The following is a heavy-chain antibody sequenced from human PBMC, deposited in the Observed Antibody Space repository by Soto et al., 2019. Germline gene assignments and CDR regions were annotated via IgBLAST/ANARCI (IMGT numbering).Heavy chain of an antibody. Sequence: ASVKVSCKASGYTFTGYYMHWVRQAPGQGLEWMGWINPNSGGTNYAQKFQGRGTMTRDTSISTAYMELSRLRSDDTAVYYCARGAARSPDLNYYYGMDVWGQGTTVTVSS. J-gene: IGHJ6*02. CDR3: ARGAARSPDLNYYYGMDV. CDR1: GYTFTGYY. D-gene: IGHD6-6*01. CDR2: INPNSGGT. V-gene: IGHV1-2*02.